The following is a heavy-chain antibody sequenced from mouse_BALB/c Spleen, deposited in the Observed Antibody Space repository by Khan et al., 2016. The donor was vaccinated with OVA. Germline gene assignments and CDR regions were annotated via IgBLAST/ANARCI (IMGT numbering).Heavy chain of an antibody. CDR3: AEVGAAYYRNDGGAMEY. CDR1: GYTFTTAG. J-gene: IGHJ4*01. D-gene: IGHD2-14*01. Sequence: QIQLVQSGPELKKPGETVRISCKASGYTFTTAGIQWVQKMPGKGLKWIGWINTHSGVPKYAEDFKGRFAFSLEISVSTAYLQITNLKNEDTATYFCAEVGAAYYRNDGGAMEYWGQGTSVTVSS. V-gene: IGHV9-4*02. CDR2: INTHSGVP.